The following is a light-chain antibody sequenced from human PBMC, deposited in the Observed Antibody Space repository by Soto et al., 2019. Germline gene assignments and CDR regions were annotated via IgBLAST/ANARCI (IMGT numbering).Light chain of an antibody. CDR1: SGHRNYA. V-gene: IGLV4-69*01. CDR2: VNSDGSH. CDR3: QTWGTGIVV. Sequence: QPVLTQSPSASASLGASVKVTCTMSSGHRNYAIAWHQQQPEKGPRYVMKVNSDGSHTKGDGIPDRFSGSSSGAERYLTISSLQSDDEADYYCQTWGTGIVVFGGGTKLPVL. J-gene: IGLJ2*01.